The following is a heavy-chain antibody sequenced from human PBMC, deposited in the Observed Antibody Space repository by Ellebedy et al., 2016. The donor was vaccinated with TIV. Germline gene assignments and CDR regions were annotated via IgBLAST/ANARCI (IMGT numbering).Heavy chain of an antibody. V-gene: IGHV3-11*06. CDR2: ISSSSSYT. D-gene: IGHD6-19*01. Sequence: GESLKISCAASGFTFSDYYMSWIRQAPGKGLEWVSYISSSSSYTNYADSVKGRFTISRDNAKNSLYLQMNSLRAEDTDVYYGAREGSGSGWYYYGMDVWGQGTTVTVSS. J-gene: IGHJ6*02. CDR3: AREGSGSGWYYYGMDV. CDR1: GFTFSDYY.